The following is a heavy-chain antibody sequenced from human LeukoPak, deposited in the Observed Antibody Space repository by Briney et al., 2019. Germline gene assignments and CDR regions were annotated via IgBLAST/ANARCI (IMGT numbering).Heavy chain of an antibody. V-gene: IGHV4-4*07. J-gene: IGHJ3*02. D-gene: IGHD6-6*01. Sequence: PSETLSLTCTVSGGSISSYYWSWIRQPAGKGLEWIGRIYTSGSTSYNPPLKSRVTMSVDTPTNQFSLKLSSGTAAATAGYYCARDSASLVEAFDIWGQGTMVTVSS. CDR2: IYTSGST. CDR3: ARDSASLVEAFDI. CDR1: GGSISSYY.